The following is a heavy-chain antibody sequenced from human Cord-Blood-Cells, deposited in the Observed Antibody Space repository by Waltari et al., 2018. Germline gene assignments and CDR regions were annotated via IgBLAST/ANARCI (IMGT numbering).Heavy chain of an antibody. CDR3: ARDSSYCSSTSCFDY. CDR2: INHSGGT. V-gene: IGHV4-34*01. D-gene: IGHD2-2*01. Sequence: QVQLQQWGAGLLKPSETLSLTCAVYGGSFSGYYWSWIRQPPGKGLEWIGEINHSGGTNSTPSLKSRVTISVDTSKNQFSLKLSSVTAADTAVYYCARDSSYCSSTSCFDYWGQGTLVTVSS. CDR1: GGSFSGYY. J-gene: IGHJ4*02.